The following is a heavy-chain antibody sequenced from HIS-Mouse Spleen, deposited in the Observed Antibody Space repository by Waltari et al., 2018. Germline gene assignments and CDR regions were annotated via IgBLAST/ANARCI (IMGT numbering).Heavy chain of an antibody. J-gene: IGHJ2*01. D-gene: IGHD6-13*01. CDR2: IYYSGSN. Sequence: QLQLQESGPGLVKPSETLSLTCTVSGGSISSSSYYWGWIRQPPGKGLEWIGSIYYSGSNYYNPYLKRRVTRSVDTSKNQFSLKLSSVTAADTAVYYCARESPYSSSWYDWYFDLWGRGTLVTVSS. CDR1: GGSISSSSYY. CDR3: ARESPYSSSWYDWYFDL. V-gene: IGHV4-39*07.